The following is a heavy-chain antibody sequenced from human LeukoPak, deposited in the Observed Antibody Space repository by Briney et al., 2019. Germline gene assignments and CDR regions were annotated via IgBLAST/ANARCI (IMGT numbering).Heavy chain of an antibody. CDR1: GFTFSSYW. CDR2: INSDGSST. D-gene: IGHD3-9*01. Sequence: PGGSLRLSCAASGFTFSSYWMHWVRQAPGKGLVWVSRINSDGSSTSYADSVKGRFTISRDNAKSTLYLQMNSLRAEDTAVYYCARGPYDILTGYYGYYFDYWGQGTLVTVSS. CDR3: ARGPYDILTGYYGYYFDY. V-gene: IGHV3-74*01. J-gene: IGHJ4*02.